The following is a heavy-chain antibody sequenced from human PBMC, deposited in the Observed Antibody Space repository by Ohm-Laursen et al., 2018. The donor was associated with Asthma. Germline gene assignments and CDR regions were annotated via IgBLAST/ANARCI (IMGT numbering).Heavy chain of an antibody. CDR2: ILFRGGA. Sequence: TLSLTCTVSGASVGDSDWSWVRQPPGREVEFIAYILFRGGANYNPSLKSRVTLSTDTSKNQVSLRLSSVSAADTALYFCTKLDWVQSMFDSWGPGTLVTVSS. D-gene: IGHD3-9*01. J-gene: IGHJ4*02. CDR3: TKLDWVQSMFDS. V-gene: IGHV4-59*02. CDR1: GASVGDSD.